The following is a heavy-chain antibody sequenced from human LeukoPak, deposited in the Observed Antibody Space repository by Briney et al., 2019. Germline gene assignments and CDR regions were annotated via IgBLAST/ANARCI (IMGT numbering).Heavy chain of an antibody. CDR3: ARSSQGLHPLQSDI. CDR1: GYTFTSYW. CDR2: FYPGDSDT. Sequence: GESLKISCEGSGYTFTSYWIVWVRQMPGKGLEWMGSFYPGDSDTRYSPSFQGQVTISADTSISTAYLQWSSLKASDSAMYYCARSSQGLHPLQSDICGRGTMVTVSS. D-gene: IGHD2-21*02. V-gene: IGHV5-51*01. J-gene: IGHJ3*02.